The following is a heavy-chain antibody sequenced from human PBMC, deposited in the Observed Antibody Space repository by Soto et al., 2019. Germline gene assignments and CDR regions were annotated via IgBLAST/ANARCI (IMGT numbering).Heavy chain of an antibody. CDR1: GGSFGTNY. CDR2: TYYTGST. D-gene: IGHD3-10*01. CDR3: ATNSAGRGPFDP. V-gene: IGHV4-59*13. J-gene: IGHJ5*02. Sequence: SETLSLTCTISGGSFGTNYWSWIRQAPGKGLEWIGYTYYTGSTKYNTSLKSRATISVDTSKNQFSLTLNSAAAADTAVYYCATNSAGRGPFDPWGQGIPVTVSS.